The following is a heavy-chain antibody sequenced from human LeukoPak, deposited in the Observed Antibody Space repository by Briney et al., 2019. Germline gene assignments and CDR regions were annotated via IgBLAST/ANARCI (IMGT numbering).Heavy chain of an antibody. CDR3: AKDRSGNYDSSGRYFDY. J-gene: IGHJ4*02. V-gene: IGHV3-33*06. D-gene: IGHD3-22*01. CDR1: GFTFRSYG. CDR2: IWYDGSNK. Sequence: GGSLRLSCAASGFTFRSYGMHWVRHAPGKGLEWGAVIWYDGSNKYYADSVKGRFTISRDNSKNTLYLQMNSLRAEDTAVYYCAKDRSGNYDSSGRYFDYWGQGTLVTVSS.